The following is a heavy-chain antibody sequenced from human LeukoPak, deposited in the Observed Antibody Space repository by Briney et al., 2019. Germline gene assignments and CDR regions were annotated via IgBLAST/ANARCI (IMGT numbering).Heavy chain of an antibody. CDR3: ARDAVWYYYDSSGYDHLDY. J-gene: IGHJ4*02. Sequence: PGGSLRLSWAASGFTFSSCEMNWVRQAPGKGLEWVSYISSSGSTIYYADSVKGRFTISRDNAKNSLYLQMNSLRAEDTAVYYCARDAVWYYYDSSGYDHLDYWGQGTLVTVSS. V-gene: IGHV3-48*03. CDR1: GFTFSSCE. CDR2: ISSSGSTI. D-gene: IGHD3-22*01.